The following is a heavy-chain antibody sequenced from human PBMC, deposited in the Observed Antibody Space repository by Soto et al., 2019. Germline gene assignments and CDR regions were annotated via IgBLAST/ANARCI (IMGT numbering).Heavy chain of an antibody. V-gene: IGHV1-46*01. J-gene: IGHJ6*02. Sequence: ASVKVSCKASGYTFTSYYMHWVRQAPGQGLEWMGIINPSGGSTSYAQKFQGRATMTRDTSTSTVYMELSSLRSEDTAVYYCARFLRGYYDYVWGSSNLNYGMDVWGQGTTVTVSS. CDR1: GYTFTSYY. CDR3: ARFLRGYYDYVWGSSNLNYGMDV. D-gene: IGHD3-16*01. CDR2: INPSGGST.